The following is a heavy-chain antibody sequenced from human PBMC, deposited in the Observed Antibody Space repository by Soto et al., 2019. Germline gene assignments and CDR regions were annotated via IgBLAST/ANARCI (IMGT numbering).Heavy chain of an antibody. D-gene: IGHD3-9*01. CDR3: ARDTTYDILTGYLNWFDP. CDR2: ISAYNGNT. V-gene: IGHV1-18*04. J-gene: IGHJ5*02. Sequence: ASVKVSCKASGYTFTSYGISWVRQAPGQGREWMGWISAYNGNTNYAQKLQGRVTMTTDTSTSTAYMELRSLRSDDTAVYYCARDTTYDILTGYLNWFDPWGQGTLVTVSS. CDR1: GYTFTSYG.